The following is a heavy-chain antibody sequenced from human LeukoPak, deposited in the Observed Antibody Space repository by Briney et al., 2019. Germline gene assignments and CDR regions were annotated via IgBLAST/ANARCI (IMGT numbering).Heavy chain of an antibody. CDR3: AREIVVVIKNAFDI. J-gene: IGHJ3*02. CDR2: ISYDGSNK. CDR1: GFIFSSYW. D-gene: IGHD3-22*01. V-gene: IGHV3-30-3*01. Sequence: GGSLRLSCAGSGFIFSSYWMSWVRQAPGKGLEWVAVISYDGSNKYYADSVKGRFTISRDNSKNTLYLQMNSLRAEDTAVYYCAREIVVVIKNAFDIWGQGTMVTISS.